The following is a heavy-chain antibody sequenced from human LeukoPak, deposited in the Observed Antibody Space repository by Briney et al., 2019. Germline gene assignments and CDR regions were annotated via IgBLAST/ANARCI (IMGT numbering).Heavy chain of an antibody. CDR3: ARADADKYCFDY. CDR2: IRRSSSSI. J-gene: IGHJ4*02. V-gene: IGHV3-21*01. Sequence: VGSLRLSCAASGFTFSSYGMSWVRQAPGKGLEWGSSIRRSSSSIYYADSMKGRFTISRDNAKNSLFLQMNSLRDEDTAVYYCARADADKYCFDYWGQGTLVTVSS. CDR1: GFTFSSYG.